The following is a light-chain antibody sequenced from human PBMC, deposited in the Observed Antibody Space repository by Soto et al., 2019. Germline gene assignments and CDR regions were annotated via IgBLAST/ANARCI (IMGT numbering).Light chain of an antibody. CDR2: GAS. CDR3: QPSGGSIT. J-gene: IGKJ5*01. V-gene: IGKV3-20*01. CDR1: QSVSSTY. Sequence: EIVLTQSPGTLSLSLGETATLSCRASQSVSSTYLAWYQHKPGQAPRLLIYGASLRATGIPDRFSGSGSGTDFTLTIRSLDPEDFAVYYCQPSGGSITFGLGTRLEI.